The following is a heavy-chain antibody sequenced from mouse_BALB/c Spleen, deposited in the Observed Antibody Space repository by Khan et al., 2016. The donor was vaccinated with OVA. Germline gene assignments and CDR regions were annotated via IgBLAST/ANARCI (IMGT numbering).Heavy chain of an antibody. V-gene: IGHV3-2*02. D-gene: IGHD1-1*01. CDR3: AGGNYYGYALDY. CDR2: ISYSGST. Sequence: EVQLQESGPGLVKPSQSLSLTCTVNGYSITSNYAWNWIRQFPGNKLEWMGYISYSGSTNYNPSLKSRLSITRDTSKNQFFLLLHSVTTEDSATYYCAGGNYYGYALDYWGQGTSVTVSS. CDR1: GYSITSNYA. J-gene: IGHJ4*01.